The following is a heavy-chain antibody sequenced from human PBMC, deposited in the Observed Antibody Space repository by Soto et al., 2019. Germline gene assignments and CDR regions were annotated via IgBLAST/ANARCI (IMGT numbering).Heavy chain of an antibody. CDR2: ISGSGGST. CDR1: GFTFSSYA. CDR3: AKDRYFWGTVYNQLGLAS. D-gene: IGHD3-3*01. J-gene: IGHJ5*01. V-gene: IGHV3-23*01. Sequence: GGSLRLSCAASGFTFSSYAMSWVRQAPGKGLEWVSAISGSGGSTYYADSVKGRFTISRDNSKNTLYLQMNSLRVEDTALYFCAKDRYFWGTVYNQLGLASWGHATLITV.